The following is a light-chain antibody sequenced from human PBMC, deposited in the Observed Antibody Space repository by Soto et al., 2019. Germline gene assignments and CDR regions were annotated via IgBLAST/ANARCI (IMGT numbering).Light chain of an antibody. Sequence: EIVLTQSPATLSLSPGERVTLSCRASQSVSGYLAWYQQKPGQAPRLLIFDTFNRATGIPARFSGSGSGTDFTLTISSLEPEDSAVYYCHQRSSWPLTFGGGTKVDIX. CDR2: DTF. CDR3: HQRSSWPLT. CDR1: QSVSGY. J-gene: IGKJ4*01. V-gene: IGKV3-11*01.